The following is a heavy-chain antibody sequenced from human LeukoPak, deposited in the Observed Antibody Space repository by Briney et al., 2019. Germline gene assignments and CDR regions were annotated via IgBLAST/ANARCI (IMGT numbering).Heavy chain of an antibody. V-gene: IGHV4-4*07. Sequence: SETLSLTCTVSGASISTYYWSWIRQPAGKGLEWIGRIYTSGSTSYNPSLKSRVTMSVDTSKTQFSLKLSSETAADTAVYYCASAYDSSGYLVYWGQGTLVTVSS. D-gene: IGHD3-22*01. CDR1: GASISTYY. CDR2: IYTSGST. CDR3: ASAYDSSGYLVY. J-gene: IGHJ4*02.